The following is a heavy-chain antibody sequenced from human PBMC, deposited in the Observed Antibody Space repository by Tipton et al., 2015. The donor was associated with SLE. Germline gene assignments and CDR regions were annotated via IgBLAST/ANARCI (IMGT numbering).Heavy chain of an antibody. Sequence: LRLTCAVYGGAFSGYYWSWLRQPPGKGLEWIGEINHSGSTNYNPSLKSRVTISVDTSKNQFSLKLSSVTAADTAVYYCATVDTAMVGTGFDYWGQGTLVTVSS. CDR1: GGAFSGYY. CDR2: INHSGST. CDR3: ATVDTAMVGTGFDY. D-gene: IGHD5-18*01. V-gene: IGHV4-34*01. J-gene: IGHJ4*02.